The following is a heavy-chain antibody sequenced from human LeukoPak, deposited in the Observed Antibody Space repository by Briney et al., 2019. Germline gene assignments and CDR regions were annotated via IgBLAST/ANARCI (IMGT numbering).Heavy chain of an antibody. CDR1: GYTFTSYG. J-gene: IGHJ4*02. V-gene: IGHV1-18*01. Sequence: ASVKVSCKASGYTFTSYGISWVRQAPGQGLEWMGWISACNGNTNYAQKLQGRVTMTTDTSTSTAYMELRSLRSDDTAVYYCARSGYDFWSGYSSLYYFDYWGQGTLVTVSS. CDR3: ARSGYDFWSGYSSLYYFDY. D-gene: IGHD3-3*01. CDR2: ISACNGNT.